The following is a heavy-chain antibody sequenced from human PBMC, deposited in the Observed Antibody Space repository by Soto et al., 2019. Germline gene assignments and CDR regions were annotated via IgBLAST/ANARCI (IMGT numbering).Heavy chain of an antibody. J-gene: IGHJ6*02. CDR1: GGSISSYY. CDR2: IYYSGST. V-gene: IGHV4-59*01. Sequence: SETLSLTCTVSGGSISSYYWSWIRQPPGKGLEWIGYIYYSGSTNYNPSLKSRVTISVDTSKNQFSLKLSSVTAADTAVYYCARTILYYDILTGRGTLVGDYGMDVWGQGTTVTVYS. CDR3: ARTILYYDILTGRGTLVGDYGMDV. D-gene: IGHD3-9*01.